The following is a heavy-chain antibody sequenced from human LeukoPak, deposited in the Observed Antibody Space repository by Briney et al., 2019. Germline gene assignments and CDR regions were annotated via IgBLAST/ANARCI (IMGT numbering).Heavy chain of an antibody. Sequence: MTPETLSLTRAVSGGSISSSNWWSWVRQPPGKGLEWIGEIYHSERTNYNPSLKSRVTISVDKSKNQFSLKLTSVTAADTAVYYCAGGDGGFCSGGSCYSMNWFDPWGQGTLVTVSS. CDR1: GGSISSSNW. J-gene: IGHJ5*02. D-gene: IGHD2-15*01. V-gene: IGHV4-4*03. CDR3: AGGDGGFCSGGSCYSMNWFDP. CDR2: IYHSERT.